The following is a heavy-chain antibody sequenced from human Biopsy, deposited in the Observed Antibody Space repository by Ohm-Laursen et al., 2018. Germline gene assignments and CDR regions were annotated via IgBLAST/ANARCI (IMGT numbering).Heavy chain of an antibody. Sequence: TLSLTCTVSGGSMIHYYWNWIRQSPGKGLEWIAYIYSSGITNYNPSLKSRLTISIDTSKNQFSLKLNSMTTADTAVYYCARGQDYGGNKAFDIWGQGTKVTVS. CDR3: ARGQDYGGNKAFDI. CDR2: IYSSGIT. V-gene: IGHV4-59*01. CDR1: GGSMIHYY. J-gene: IGHJ3*02. D-gene: IGHD4-23*01.